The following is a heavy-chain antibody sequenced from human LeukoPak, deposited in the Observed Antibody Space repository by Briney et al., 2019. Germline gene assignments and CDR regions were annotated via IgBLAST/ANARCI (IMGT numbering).Heavy chain of an antibody. CDR1: GGSFSGYY. CDR2: INYSGYT. D-gene: IGHD3-9*01. CDR3: ARHQSPCFD. J-gene: IGHJ4*02. V-gene: IGHV4-34*01. Sequence: KTSETLSLTCAVYGGSFSGYYWSWIRQPPGKGLEWIGEINYSGYTNYNPSLKSRVTISVDTSKNQFSLKLSSVTAADTAVYYCARHQSPCFDWSQGTLVTVSS.